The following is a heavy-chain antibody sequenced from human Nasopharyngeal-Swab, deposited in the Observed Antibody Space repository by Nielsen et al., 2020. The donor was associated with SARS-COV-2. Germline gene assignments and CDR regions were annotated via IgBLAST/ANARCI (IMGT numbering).Heavy chain of an antibody. CDR3: ATFRPYHTSDYYVDS. J-gene: IGHJ4*02. V-gene: IGHV4-31*11. CDR1: GGSISSGGYY. CDR2: IYFTGST. Sequence: TLSLTCAVSGGSISSGGYYWSWVRQHPGKGLEWIGYIYFTGSTYYNPSLKSRVTISMDKSKDHFSLRLSSVTAADTAAYYCATFRPYHTSDYYVDSWGLGTLVTVSS. D-gene: IGHD3-22*01.